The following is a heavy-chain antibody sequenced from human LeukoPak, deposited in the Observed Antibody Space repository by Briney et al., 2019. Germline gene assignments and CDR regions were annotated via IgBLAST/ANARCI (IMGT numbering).Heavy chain of an antibody. D-gene: IGHD3-22*01. V-gene: IGHV5-51*01. J-gene: IGHJ3*02. Sequence: GGSLRLSCKGSGYSFTSYWIGWVRQMPGKGLEWMGIIYPGDSDTRYSPSFQGQVTISADKSISTAYLQWSSLKASDTAMYYCARSRDYYDSSGYYYDAFDIWGQGTMVTVSS. CDR3: ARSRDYYDSSGYYYDAFDI. CDR1: GYSFTSYW. CDR2: IYPGDSDT.